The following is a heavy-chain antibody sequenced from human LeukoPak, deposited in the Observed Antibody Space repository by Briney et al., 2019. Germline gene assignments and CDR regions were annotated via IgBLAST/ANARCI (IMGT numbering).Heavy chain of an antibody. CDR1: GFTFSNYG. J-gene: IGHJ4*02. D-gene: IGHD4-11*01. CDR2: IGVSGGDT. Sequence: GGSLRLSCAASGFTFSNYGMSWVRQAPGKGLEWVSAIGVSGGDTYYADSVKGRFTISRDNSKNTLYLQMNSLRAEDTAVYYCAKDSDSYLPTGYFDYWGQGTLVTVSS. CDR3: AKDSDSYLPTGYFDY. V-gene: IGHV3-23*01.